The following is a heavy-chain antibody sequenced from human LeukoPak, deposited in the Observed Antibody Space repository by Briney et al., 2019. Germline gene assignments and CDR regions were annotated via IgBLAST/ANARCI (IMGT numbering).Heavy chain of an antibody. J-gene: IGHJ4*02. V-gene: IGHV3-9*01. CDR1: GFTFDDYA. CDR2: ITWNSGRI. Sequence: QPGGSLRLSCAASGFTFDDYAMHWVRQAPGKGLEWVSGITWNSGRIDYADSVKGRFTISRDNAKNSLYLQMNSLRAEDTAVYYCASATIFGVVIYYWGQGTLVTVSS. D-gene: IGHD3-3*01. CDR3: ASATIFGVVIYY.